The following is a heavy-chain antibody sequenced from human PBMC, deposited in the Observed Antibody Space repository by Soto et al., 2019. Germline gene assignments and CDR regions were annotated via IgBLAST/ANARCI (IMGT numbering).Heavy chain of an antibody. CDR1: GFTFSSYS. J-gene: IGHJ4*02. CDR3: ASPNGGNFRQPLDY. V-gene: IGHV3-48*01. CDR2: ISCSSSTI. Sequence: EVQLVESGGGLVQPGGSLRLSCAASGFTFSSYSMNWVRQAPGKGLEWVSYISCSSSTIYYADSVKGRFTISRDNAKNSVYLQMNSLRAEDTAVYYCASPNGGNFRQPLDYWGQGTLVTVSS. D-gene: IGHD2-21*02.